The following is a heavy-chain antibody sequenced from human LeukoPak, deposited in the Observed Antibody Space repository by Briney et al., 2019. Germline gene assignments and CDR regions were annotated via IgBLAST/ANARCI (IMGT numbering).Heavy chain of an antibody. Sequence: ASVKVSSKASGYTFTSYDINWVRQATGPGLEWMGWMNPNSGNTGYAQKFQGRVTMTRNTSISTAYMELGSMRSEDTAVYYCARVMLGKWFSSGYSYGYGYWGQGTLVTVSS. V-gene: IGHV1-8*01. CDR1: GYTFTSYD. J-gene: IGHJ4*02. D-gene: IGHD5-18*01. CDR3: ARVMLGKWFSSGYSYGYGY. CDR2: MNPNSGNT.